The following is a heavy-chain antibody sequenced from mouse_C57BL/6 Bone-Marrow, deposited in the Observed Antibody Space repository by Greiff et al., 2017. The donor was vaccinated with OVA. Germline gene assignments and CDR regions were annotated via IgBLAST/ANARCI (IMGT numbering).Heavy chain of an antibody. CDR2: IYPRSGNT. J-gene: IGHJ2*01. V-gene: IGHV1-81*01. CDR3: ARYPRAYYSKGFDY. D-gene: IGHD2-5*01. CDR1: GYTFTSYG. Sequence: QVQLQQSGAELARPGASVKLSCKASGYTFTSYGISWVKQRTGQGLEWIGEIYPRSGNTYYNEKFKGKATLTADKSSSTAYMELRSLTSEDSAVDFCARYPRAYYSKGFDYWGQGTTLTVSS.